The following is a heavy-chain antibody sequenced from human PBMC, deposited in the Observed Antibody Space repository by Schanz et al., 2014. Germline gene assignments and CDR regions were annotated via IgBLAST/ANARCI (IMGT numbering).Heavy chain of an antibody. CDR3: ARAGGLPGTSRGLFDY. CDR2: IYSGGDT. J-gene: IGHJ4*02. D-gene: IGHD1-7*01. CDR1: AFALNNYD. V-gene: IGHV3-66*01. Sequence: DVQLLESGGGLVQPGGSLRLSCAASAFALNNYDMTWVRQAPGKGLEWVSLIYSGGDTNYAGSVKGRFTISRDGSKNTLYLQMNRLRAEDTAMYYCARAGGLPGTSRGLFDYWGQGALVTVSS.